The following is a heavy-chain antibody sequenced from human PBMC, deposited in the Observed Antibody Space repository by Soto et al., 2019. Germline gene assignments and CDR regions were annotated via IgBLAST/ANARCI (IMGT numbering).Heavy chain of an antibody. Sequence: QVQLQESGPGLVKPSGTLSLTCAVSGASMSTTDWWSWVRQPPGKGLEWIGEIYHSGTTNYNPSLKSRLTMSVDKFKNHFSLILTSVTAADTAVYYCAIPGAGDFDFWGQGTLVTVSS. CDR2: IYHSGTT. CDR3: AIPGAGDFDF. V-gene: IGHV4-4*02. CDR1: GASMSTTDW. D-gene: IGHD6-13*01. J-gene: IGHJ4*02.